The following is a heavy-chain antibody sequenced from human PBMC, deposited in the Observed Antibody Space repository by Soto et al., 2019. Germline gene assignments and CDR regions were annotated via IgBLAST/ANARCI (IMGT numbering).Heavy chain of an antibody. J-gene: IGHJ6*04. CDR1: GGSISSYY. Sequence: PSETLSLTCTVSGGSISSYYWSWIRQPPGKGLEWIGYIFYNGSTNYNPSLKSRVTISVDTSKNQFSLRLNSATAADTAVYYCARGSYDFWSGYYFRVWGKGTTVTVSS. CDR3: ARGSYDFWSGYYFRV. CDR2: IFYNGST. D-gene: IGHD3-3*01. V-gene: IGHV4-59*01.